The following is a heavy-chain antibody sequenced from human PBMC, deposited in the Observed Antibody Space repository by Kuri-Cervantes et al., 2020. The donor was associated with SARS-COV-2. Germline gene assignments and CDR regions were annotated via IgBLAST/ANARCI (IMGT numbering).Heavy chain of an antibody. CDR1: GVSTSSHY. CDR2: IYYSGST. J-gene: IGHJ4*02. Sequence: ESLKISCYVSGVSTSSHYWGWIRQAPGKGLEWIGYIYYSGSTNYNPSLKSRVTISVDTSKNQFSLKLSSVTAADPAVYYCASWGLAAAGFDYWGQGTLVTVSS. CDR3: ASWGLAAAGFDY. V-gene: IGHV4-59*11. D-gene: IGHD6-13*01.